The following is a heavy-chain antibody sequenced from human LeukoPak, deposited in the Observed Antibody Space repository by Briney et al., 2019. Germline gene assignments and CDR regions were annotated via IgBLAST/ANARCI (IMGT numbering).Heavy chain of an antibody. D-gene: IGHD6-19*01. CDR3: AKDIAVADTRAFDI. CDR1: GFTSGDYV. Sequence: PLRLSCGASGFTSGDYVMLCLRQAPGKGVEWVSCICWNSGSTGYSDSVKGRFTISRDNAKNSLYLQMNSLRAEDTALYYCAKDIAVADTRAFDIWGQGTMVTVSS. J-gene: IGHJ3*02. CDR2: ICWNSGST. V-gene: IGHV3-9*02.